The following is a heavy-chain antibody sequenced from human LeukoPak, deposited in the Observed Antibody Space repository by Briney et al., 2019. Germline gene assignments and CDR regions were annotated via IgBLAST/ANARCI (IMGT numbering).Heavy chain of an antibody. CDR2: INTNTGNP. J-gene: IGHJ6*02. CDR1: ANTFTSYA. V-gene: IGHV7-4-1*02. D-gene: IGHD2-15*01. Sequence: ASVKVSCKASANTFTSYAMNWVRQAPGQGLEWMGWINTNTGNPTFAQGFTGRFVFSLDTSVSTAYLQISGLKAEDTAVYYCARGPLEVAATFYYYGMDVWGQGTTVTVSS. CDR3: ARGPLEVAATFYYYGMDV.